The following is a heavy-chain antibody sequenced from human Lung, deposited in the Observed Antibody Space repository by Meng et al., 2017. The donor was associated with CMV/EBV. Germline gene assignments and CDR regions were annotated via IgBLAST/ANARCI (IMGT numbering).Heavy chain of an antibody. V-gene: IGHV1-69*05. CDR3: ARDRTGDCSSTSCYNYYYYYGMDV. D-gene: IGHD2-2*02. Sequence: SVXVSXXASGGTFSSYAFSWVRQAPGQGLEWMGGIIPIVAIANYAQKFQGRVTITTDESTSTAYMELSSLRSEDTAVYYCARDRTGDCSSTSCYNYYYYYGMDVWGQGTXVTVSS. CDR1: GGTFSSYA. J-gene: IGHJ6*02. CDR2: IIPIVAIA.